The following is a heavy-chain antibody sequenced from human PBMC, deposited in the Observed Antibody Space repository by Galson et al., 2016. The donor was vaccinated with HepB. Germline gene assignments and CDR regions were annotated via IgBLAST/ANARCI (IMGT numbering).Heavy chain of an antibody. CDR1: GFTFSSYA. V-gene: IGHV3-23*01. J-gene: IGHJ6*02. Sequence: SLRLSCAASGFTFSSYAMNWVRQAPGKGLEWVSLISGTSGRTYYADSVKGRFSISRDNSKNTVYLQMNSLRAEDTAVYYCAKNGAATFSGSGSEYGMDVWGQGTTVIVSS. CDR2: ISGTSGRT. CDR3: AKNGAATFSGSGSEYGMDV. D-gene: IGHD3-10*01.